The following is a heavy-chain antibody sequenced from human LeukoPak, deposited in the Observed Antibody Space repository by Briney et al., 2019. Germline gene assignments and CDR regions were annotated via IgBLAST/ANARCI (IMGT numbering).Heavy chain of an antibody. J-gene: IGHJ6*02. Sequence: GGSLRLSCAASGFTFSSYAMSWVRQAPGKRLEWVSTISGTGGSKYYADSVKGRFTISRDNSKNTLYLQMNSLRAEDTAVYYCAKDSDTSMVYYYYGMDVWGQGTTVTVSS. CDR1: GFTFSSYA. CDR3: AKDSDTSMVYYYYGMDV. V-gene: IGHV3-23*01. CDR2: ISGTGGSK. D-gene: IGHD5-18*01.